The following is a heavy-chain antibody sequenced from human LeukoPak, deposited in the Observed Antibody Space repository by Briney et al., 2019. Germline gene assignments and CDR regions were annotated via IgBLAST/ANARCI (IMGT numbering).Heavy chain of an antibody. CDR2: INSDGSST. Sequence: GGSLRLSCAASGFTFSSYWMHWARQAPGKGLVWVSRINSDGSSTSYADSVKGRFTISRDNAKNTLYLQMNSLRAEDTAVYYCARVRDTYYYDSSGYYLDFQHWGQGTLVTVSS. V-gene: IGHV3-74*01. CDR1: GFTFSSYW. D-gene: IGHD3-22*01. J-gene: IGHJ1*01. CDR3: ARVRDTYYYDSSGYYLDFQH.